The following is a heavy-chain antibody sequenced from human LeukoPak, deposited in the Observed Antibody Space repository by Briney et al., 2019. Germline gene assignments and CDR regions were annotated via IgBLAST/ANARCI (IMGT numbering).Heavy chain of an antibody. CDR1: GYTFTSYG. CDR3: ARVYYYDSSGHNWFDP. J-gene: IGHJ5*02. CDR2: ITGYNANA. D-gene: IGHD3-22*01. Sequence: ASVKVSCKASGYTFTSYGISWVRQAPGQGLGWMGWITGYNANAKYAQNLQGRVSMTTDTSTSTAYMDLRSLRSDDTAVYYCARVYYYDSSGHNWFDPWGQGTLVTVSS. V-gene: IGHV1-18*01.